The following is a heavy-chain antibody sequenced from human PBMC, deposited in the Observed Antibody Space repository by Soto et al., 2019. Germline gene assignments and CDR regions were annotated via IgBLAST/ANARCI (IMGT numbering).Heavy chain of an antibody. J-gene: IGHJ4*02. Sequence: QVQLVESGGGVVQPGRSLRLSCAASGFTFSSYGMHWVRQAPGKGLEWVAVIWYDGSNKYYADSVKGRFTISRDNSKNTLYLQMNSLRAEDTAVYYCARLEDYDSSGTDYWGQGTLVTVSS. CDR1: GFTFSSYG. V-gene: IGHV3-33*01. D-gene: IGHD3-22*01. CDR2: IWYDGSNK. CDR3: ARLEDYDSSGTDY.